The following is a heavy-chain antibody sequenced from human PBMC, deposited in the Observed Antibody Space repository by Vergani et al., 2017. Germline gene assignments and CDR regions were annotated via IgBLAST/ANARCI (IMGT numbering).Heavy chain of an antibody. J-gene: IGHJ6*02. CDR3: AKNPGISTTRHYYAMDV. Sequence: LEESGGGSVKPGGSLRLSCAASGFKFSDHYMSWIRQAPGKGLEWVSHISPGASTVSNTDSVTGRFTVSRDNDNNSLTLDMTTLRVADTAVYYCAKNPGISTTRHYYAMDVWGQGTTVTVSS. CDR2: ISPGASTV. CDR1: GFKFSDHY. V-gene: IGHV3-11*04. D-gene: IGHD1-1*01.